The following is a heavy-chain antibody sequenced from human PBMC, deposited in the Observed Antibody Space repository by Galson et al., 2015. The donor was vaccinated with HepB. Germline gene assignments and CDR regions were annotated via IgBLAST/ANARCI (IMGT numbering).Heavy chain of an antibody. Sequence: SVKVSCKASGYTFTNSGIHWVRQAPGQRLEWMGWINAGDGNTKYSQKFQGRVTITRDTYANTAYMELTSLRSKDTAVYYCARAEVVAVSTAPSIDSYYYVMDVWGRGTTVTVSS. D-gene: IGHD2-21*02. V-gene: IGHV1-3*01. CDR2: INAGDGNT. CDR1: GYTFTNSG. J-gene: IGHJ6*02. CDR3: ARAEVVAVSTAPSIDSYYYVMDV.